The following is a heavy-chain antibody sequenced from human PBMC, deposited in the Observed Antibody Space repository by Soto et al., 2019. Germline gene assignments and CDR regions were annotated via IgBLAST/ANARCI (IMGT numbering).Heavy chain of an antibody. Sequence: SETLSLTCTVSGGSISSYYWSWIRQPPGKGLEWIGYIYYSGSTNYNPSLKSRVTISVDTSKNQFSLKLSSVTAADTAVYYCARVDTAPKLWFGESGAFDIWGQGTMVTVSS. CDR1: GGSISSYY. CDR2: IYYSGST. J-gene: IGHJ3*02. CDR3: ARVDTAPKLWFGESGAFDI. V-gene: IGHV4-59*01. D-gene: IGHD3-10*01.